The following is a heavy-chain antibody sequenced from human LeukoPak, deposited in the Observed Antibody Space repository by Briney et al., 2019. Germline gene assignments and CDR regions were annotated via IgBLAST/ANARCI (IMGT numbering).Heavy chain of an antibody. CDR2: IRYDGSNK. D-gene: IGHD5-12*01. Sequence: GGSLRLSCAASGFTFSSYGMHWVRQAPGKGLEWVAFIRYDGSNKYYADSVKGRFTISRDNAKNSLYLQMNSLRAEDTAVYYCARVEASGYDYGAFDYWGQGTLVTVSS. CDR1: GFTFSSYG. J-gene: IGHJ4*02. V-gene: IGHV3-30*02. CDR3: ARVEASGYDYGAFDY.